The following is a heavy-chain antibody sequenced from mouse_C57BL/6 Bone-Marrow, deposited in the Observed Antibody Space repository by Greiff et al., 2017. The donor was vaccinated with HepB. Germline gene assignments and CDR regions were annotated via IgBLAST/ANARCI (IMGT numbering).Heavy chain of an antibody. CDR1: GFTFSDYG. V-gene: IGHV5-15*01. Sequence: EVKVVESGGGLVQPGGSLKLSCAASGFTFSDYGMAWVRQAPRKGPEWVAFISNLAYSIYYADTVTGRFTISRENAKNTLYLEMSSLRSEDTAMYYCARKGDDYYFDYWGQGTTLTVSS. CDR3: ARKGDDYYFDY. D-gene: IGHD2-4*01. J-gene: IGHJ2*01. CDR2: ISNLAYSI.